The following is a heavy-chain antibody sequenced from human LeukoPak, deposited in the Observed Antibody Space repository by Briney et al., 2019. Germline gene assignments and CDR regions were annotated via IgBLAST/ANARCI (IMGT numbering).Heavy chain of an antibody. CDR1: GFTFGSYW. D-gene: IGHD3-3*01. CDR3: ARGYYDFWSGLMYYFDY. CDR2: IKQDGSEK. V-gene: IGHV3-7*01. J-gene: IGHJ4*02. Sequence: GGSLRPSCAASGFTFGSYWMTWVRQAPGKGLEWVANIKQDGSEKYYVDSVKGRFTISRDNAKNSLYLQMNSLRAEDTAVYYCARGYYDFWSGLMYYFDYWGQGTLVTVSS.